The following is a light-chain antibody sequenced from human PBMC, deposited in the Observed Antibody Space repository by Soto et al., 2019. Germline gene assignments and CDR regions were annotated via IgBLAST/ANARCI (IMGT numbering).Light chain of an antibody. CDR1: QSVAGN. V-gene: IGKV3-15*01. CDR3: QQSNNWPPLT. J-gene: IGKJ5*01. CDR2: GVS. Sequence: EIVMTQSPAALSVSPGDTATLSCRASQSVAGNLAWYQQRPGQPPRLLIYGVSTRATGVPARFSGSGSETDFSLTISSLQIEDFALYYCQQSNNWPPLTFGGGTRLEIK.